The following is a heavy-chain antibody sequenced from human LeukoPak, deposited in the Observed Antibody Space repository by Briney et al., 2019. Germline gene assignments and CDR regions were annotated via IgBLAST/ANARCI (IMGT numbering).Heavy chain of an antibody. J-gene: IGHJ6*03. CDR1: GGSVSGYY. V-gene: IGHV4-4*07. D-gene: IGHD5-18*01. CDR3: ARAPHVDTAMVDYYYYYMDV. Sequence: KPSETLSLTCTVSGGSVSGYYWNWIRQPAGKGLEWIGRIYTSGSTNYNPSLKSRVTISVDKSRNQVSLKLTSVTAADTAVYYCARAPHVDTAMVDYYYYYMDVWGKGTTVTVSS. CDR2: IYTSGST.